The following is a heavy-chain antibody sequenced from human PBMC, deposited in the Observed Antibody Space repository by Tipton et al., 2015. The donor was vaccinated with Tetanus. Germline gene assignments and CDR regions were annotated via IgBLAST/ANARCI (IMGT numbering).Heavy chain of an antibody. CDR1: GFTFDNFA. CDR3: AKSPVHALIVTSPSDY. J-gene: IGHJ4*02. D-gene: IGHD2-8*01. V-gene: IGHV3-9*01. CDR2: ITWNGSRI. Sequence: SLRLSCAASGFTFDNFAMHWVRHATGKGLEWVSTITWNGSRIAYADSVKGRFTIYRDNAKISLYLQMDSLGNEDTALYYCAKSPVHALIVTSPSDYWGRGALVAVSS.